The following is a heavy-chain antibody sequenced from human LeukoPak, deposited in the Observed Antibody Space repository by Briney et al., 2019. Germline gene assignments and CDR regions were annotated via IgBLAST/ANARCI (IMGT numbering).Heavy chain of an antibody. Sequence: GGSLRLSCAASGFTFSSYNMNWVRQAPGKGLEWVSSITSGSSYIYYADSVKGRFTISRDNAKNSLYLQMNSLRAEDTAVYYCARDPYSGSYGNYYYYFLDVWGKGTTVTISS. CDR2: ITSGSSYI. J-gene: IGHJ6*03. CDR3: ARDPYSGSYGNYYYYFLDV. D-gene: IGHD1-26*01. V-gene: IGHV3-21*01. CDR1: GFTFSSYN.